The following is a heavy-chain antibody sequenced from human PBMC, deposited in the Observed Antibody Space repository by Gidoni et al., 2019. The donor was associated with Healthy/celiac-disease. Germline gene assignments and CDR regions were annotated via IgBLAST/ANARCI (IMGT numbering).Heavy chain of an antibody. Sequence: QVQLQQWGAGLLKPSETLSLTCAVYGGSFSGYYWSWIRQPPGKGLERIGEINHSGSTNYNPSLKSRVTISVDTSKNQFSLKLSSVTAADTAVYYCARLSGSYFRSADYWGQGTLVTVSS. CDR2: INHSGST. J-gene: IGHJ4*02. V-gene: IGHV4-34*01. D-gene: IGHD1-26*01. CDR1: GGSFSGYY. CDR3: ARLSGSYFRSADY.